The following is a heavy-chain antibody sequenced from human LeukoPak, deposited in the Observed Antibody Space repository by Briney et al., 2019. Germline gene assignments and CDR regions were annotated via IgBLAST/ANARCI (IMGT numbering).Heavy chain of an antibody. CDR3: ARVAGAEGAFDI. Sequence: ASVKVSCKASGGTFSSYAISWVRQAPGQGLEWIGRIIPIFGTANYAQKFQGRGTITTDEFKSTAYMELSSLRSEDTAVYYCARVAGAEGAFDIWGQGTMVTVSS. CDR1: GGTFSSYA. V-gene: IGHV1-69*05. CDR2: IIPIFGTA. D-gene: IGHD2-15*01. J-gene: IGHJ3*02.